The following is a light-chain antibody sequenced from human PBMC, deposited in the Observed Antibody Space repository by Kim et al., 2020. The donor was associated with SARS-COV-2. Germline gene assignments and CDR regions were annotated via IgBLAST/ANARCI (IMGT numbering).Light chain of an antibody. V-gene: IGLV1-51*01. CDR3: GAWDTSLSIVV. CDR1: STSIGNYY. J-gene: IGLJ2*01. CDR2: DNH. Sequence: GKKVTVPCSGSSTSIGNYYVSWYPQLPGTAPRLLIYDNHERPSGIPDRFSGSKSGTTATLGITGLQTGDEADYYCGAWDTSLSIVVFGGGTKVTVL.